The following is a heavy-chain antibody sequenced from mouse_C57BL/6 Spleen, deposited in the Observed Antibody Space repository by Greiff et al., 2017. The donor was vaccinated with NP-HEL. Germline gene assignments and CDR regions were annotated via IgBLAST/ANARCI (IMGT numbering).Heavy chain of an antibody. J-gene: IGHJ2*01. Sequence: VQLQQSGAELVKPGASVKLSCTASGFNIKDYYMHWVKQRTEQGLEWIGRIDPEDGETTYAPKFQGKATITADTSSNTAYLQLIILASEDTAVYYGATIVTTSFDYWGQGTTLTVSS. V-gene: IGHV14-2*01. D-gene: IGHD2-5*01. CDR1: GFNIKDYY. CDR3: ATIVTTSFDY. CDR2: IDPEDGET.